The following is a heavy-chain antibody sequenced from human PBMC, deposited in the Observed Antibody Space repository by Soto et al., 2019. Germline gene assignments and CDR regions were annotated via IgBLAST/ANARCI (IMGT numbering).Heavy chain of an antibody. CDR1: GGSISSHY. CDR2: LYYSGSR. J-gene: IGHJ6*03. V-gene: IGHV4-59*08. CDR3: ARGLRPNFYYYYMDV. Sequence: QLQESGPGLVKASETLSLTCRVSGGSISSHYWSWIRQPPGKGLEWIGNLYYSGSRIYNPSLNSLVTITVDTSSNQFSLIMRSVSAADTAVYFCARGLRPNFYYYYMDVWGRGTTVTVS. D-gene: IGHD1-7*01.